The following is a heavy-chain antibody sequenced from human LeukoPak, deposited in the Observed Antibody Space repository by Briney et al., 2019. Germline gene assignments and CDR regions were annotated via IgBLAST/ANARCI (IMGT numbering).Heavy chain of an antibody. Sequence: GGSLRLSCAASGFTFSRYSMTWVRQAPGKGLEWVSSITSSSSYICYADPVKGRFTISRDNAKNSLYLQMNSLRAEDTAVFYCARDGVYYDSSGLDYWGQGTLVTVSS. V-gene: IGHV3-21*01. D-gene: IGHD3-22*01. CDR2: ITSSSSYI. CDR1: GFTFSRYS. CDR3: ARDGVYYDSSGLDY. J-gene: IGHJ4*02.